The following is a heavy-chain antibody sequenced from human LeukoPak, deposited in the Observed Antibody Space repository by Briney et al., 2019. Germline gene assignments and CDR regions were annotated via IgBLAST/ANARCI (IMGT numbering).Heavy chain of an antibody. CDR1: GGSINNYY. CDR3: ARGGESYYYDSSGYYYGY. CDR2: IYYSGST. V-gene: IGHV4-59*01. J-gene: IGHJ4*02. Sequence: SETLSLTCTVSGGSINNYYWSWIRQPPGKGLEWIGYIYYSGSTNYNPSLKSRVTISVDTSKNQFSLKLSSVTAEDTAVYYCARGGESYYYDSSGYYYGYWGQGTLVTVSS. D-gene: IGHD3-22*01.